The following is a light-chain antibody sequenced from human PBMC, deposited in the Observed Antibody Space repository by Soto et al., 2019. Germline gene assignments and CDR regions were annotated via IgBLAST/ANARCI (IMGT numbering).Light chain of an antibody. CDR1: QTINKW. CDR3: QHYTTSSPTWT. CDR2: DAS. Sequence: DVQMTQSPSTLSASLGDRVTITCRASQTINKWLAWYQQKPGKAPKLLIFDASTLESVVPSRFSGSGSGTEFTLTINSLQPDDFATYYCQHYTTSSPTWTFGQGTEVEIK. V-gene: IGKV1-5*01. J-gene: IGKJ1*01.